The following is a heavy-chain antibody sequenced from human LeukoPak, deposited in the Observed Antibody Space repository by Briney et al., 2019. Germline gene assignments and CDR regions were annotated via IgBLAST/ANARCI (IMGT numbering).Heavy chain of an antibody. CDR3: ARESSGYFY. CDR1: GFSFSRYS. CDR2: ISSSSSFR. Sequence: GGTLRLSCAASGFSFSRYSMNWGRQAPGKGLEWVSSISSSSSFRYYADSVKGRFTISKDNAKNSLYLQMNSLRAEDTAVYYCARESSGYFYWGQGTLVTVSS. D-gene: IGHD3-22*01. V-gene: IGHV3-21*01. J-gene: IGHJ4*02.